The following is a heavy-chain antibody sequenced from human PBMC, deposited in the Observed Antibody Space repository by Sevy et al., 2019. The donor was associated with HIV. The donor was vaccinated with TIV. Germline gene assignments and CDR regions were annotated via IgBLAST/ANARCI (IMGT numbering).Heavy chain of an antibody. D-gene: IGHD3-10*01. J-gene: IGHJ6*02. Sequence: ASVKVSCKASGYTFSSYGISWVRQAPGQGLEWMGWISDYNGYTNYAHKFQGRVTMSTETSTRTAYMELGSLGSDDTAVYFCAREGYYYRSGTYRPPNYYGMDVWGQGTAVTVSS. V-gene: IGHV1-18*01. CDR3: AREGYYYRSGTYRPPNYYGMDV. CDR2: ISDYNGYT. CDR1: GYTFSSYG.